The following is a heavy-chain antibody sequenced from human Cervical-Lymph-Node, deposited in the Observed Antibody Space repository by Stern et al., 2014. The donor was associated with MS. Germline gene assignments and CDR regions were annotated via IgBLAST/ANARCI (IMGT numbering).Heavy chain of an antibody. D-gene: IGHD3-3*01. J-gene: IGHJ4*02. CDR1: GFSLTTSGVG. Sequence: ITLKESGPTLVKPTQTLTLTCTFSGFSLTTSGVGVGWIRQPPGKALEWLALISWDDAKRYSPSMKSRLTIIKDTSKNEVVLTMTNMDPVDTATYYCAHAFYYDFWSGYEPRGYYFDYWGQGTLVTVSS. V-gene: IGHV2-5*02. CDR3: AHAFYYDFWSGYEPRGYYFDY. CDR2: ISWDDAK.